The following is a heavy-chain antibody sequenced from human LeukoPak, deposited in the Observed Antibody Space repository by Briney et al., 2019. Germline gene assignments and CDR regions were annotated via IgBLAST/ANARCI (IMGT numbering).Heavy chain of an antibody. V-gene: IGHV3-23*01. D-gene: IGHD2-21*01. J-gene: IGHJ4*02. Sequence: GGSLRLSCAASGFTFSSYAVSWVRQAPGKGLEWVSAISGSGGSTYYADSVKGRFTISRDNSKNTLYLQMNSLRAEDTAVYYCAKDASLGWGVVIAIYFDYWGQGTLVTVSS. CDR2: ISGSGGST. CDR3: AKDASLGWGVVIAIYFDY. CDR1: GFTFSSYA.